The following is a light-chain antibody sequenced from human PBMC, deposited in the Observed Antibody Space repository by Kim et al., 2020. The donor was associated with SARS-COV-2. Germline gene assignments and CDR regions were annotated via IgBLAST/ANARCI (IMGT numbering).Light chain of an antibody. CDR3: QSADSSGTYKV. J-gene: IGLJ1*01. V-gene: IGLV3-25*03. CDR2: KDS. Sequence: SYELTQPPSVSVSPGQTARITCSGDALPKQYAYXYQQKPGQAPVLVIYKDSERPSGIPERFSGSSSGTTVTLTISGVQAEDEADYYCQSADSSGTYKVFG. CDR1: ALPKQY.